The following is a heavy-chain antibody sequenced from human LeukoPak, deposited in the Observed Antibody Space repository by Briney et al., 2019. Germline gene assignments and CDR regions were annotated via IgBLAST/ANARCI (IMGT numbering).Heavy chain of an antibody. CDR3: ARDGDILTGFEVGLDY. J-gene: IGHJ4*02. D-gene: IGHD3-9*01. V-gene: IGHV1-18*04. Sequence: ASVKVSCKASGYIFTRTGINWVRQAPGQGLEWMGWISPYNDNTKYAQKFQGRVTMTTDTSTTTAYMDLRSLRSDDTAVYYCARDGDILTGFEVGLDYWGQGTLVTVSS. CDR2: ISPYNDNT. CDR1: GYIFTRTG.